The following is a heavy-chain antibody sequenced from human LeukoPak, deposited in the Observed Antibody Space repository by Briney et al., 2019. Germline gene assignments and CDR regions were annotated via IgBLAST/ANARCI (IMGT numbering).Heavy chain of an antibody. J-gene: IGHJ4*02. V-gene: IGHV3-21*01. CDR1: GFSLSSYS. CDR2: ITISSNFI. D-gene: IGHD6-13*01. CDR3: ASSYSSSWYGHFDY. Sequence: GGSLRLSCAASGFSLSSYSMNWVRQAPGKGLEWVSSITISSNFIYYADSVKGRFTISRDNAKNSLYLQMNSLRAEDTAVYYCASSYSSSWYGHFDYWGQGTLVTVSS.